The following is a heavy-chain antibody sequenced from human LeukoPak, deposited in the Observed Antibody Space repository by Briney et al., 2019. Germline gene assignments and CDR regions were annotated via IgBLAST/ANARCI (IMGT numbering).Heavy chain of an antibody. Sequence: SETLSLTCTVSGGSISSGGYYWSRIRQHPGKGLEWIGYIYYSGSTYYNPSLKSRVTISVDTSKNQFSLKLSSVTAADTAVYYCARVIVVVPAASWFDPWGQGTLVTVSS. V-gene: IGHV4-31*03. CDR1: GGSISSGGYY. CDR3: ARVIVVVPAASWFDP. D-gene: IGHD2-2*01. CDR2: IYYSGST. J-gene: IGHJ5*02.